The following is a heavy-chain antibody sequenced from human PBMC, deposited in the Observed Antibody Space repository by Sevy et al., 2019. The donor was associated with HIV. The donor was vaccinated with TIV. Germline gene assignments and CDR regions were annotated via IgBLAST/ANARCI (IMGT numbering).Heavy chain of an antibody. CDR1: GFTFSSYT. V-gene: IGHV3-23*01. CDR2: INSASST. J-gene: IGHJ4*02. Sequence: GGSLRLSCAASGFTFSSYTMSWVRQAPGKGLEWVSTINSASSTYYADSVTGRLTISRDNSKNTLYLQMNSLRAEDTAVFYCVKRAVAGARLFYFDSWGQGTPVTASS. CDR3: VKRAVAGARLFYFDS. D-gene: IGHD6-19*01.